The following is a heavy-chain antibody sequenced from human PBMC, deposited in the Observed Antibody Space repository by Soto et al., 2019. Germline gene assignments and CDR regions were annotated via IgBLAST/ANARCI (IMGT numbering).Heavy chain of an antibody. D-gene: IGHD6-13*01. V-gene: IGHV1-18*01. CDR2: ICAYNGNT. CDR1: GYTFTSYG. CDR3: ERDSRQQLADPDFDY. J-gene: IGHJ4*02. Sequence: QVQLVQSGAEVKKPGASVKVSCKASGYTFTSYGISWVRQAPGQGLEWMGWICAYNGNTNYAQKLQGRVTMTTDTSTSTAYMELRSMRSDDTAVYYCERDSRQQLADPDFDYWGQGTLVTVSS.